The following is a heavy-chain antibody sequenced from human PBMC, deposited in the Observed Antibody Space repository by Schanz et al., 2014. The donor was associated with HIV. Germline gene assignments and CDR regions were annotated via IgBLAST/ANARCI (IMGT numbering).Heavy chain of an antibody. J-gene: IGHJ5*02. Sequence: VELVESGGGVVQPGRSLRLSCAASGFTFDDYAMHWVRQAPGKGLEWVSGISWNSGSIGYADLVKGRFTISRDNAKKSLYLQMNSLRAEDTAVYYCARDRISTVGAPHFDPWGQGTLVTVSP. V-gene: IGHV3-9*01. CDR1: GFTFDDYA. D-gene: IGHD1-26*01. CDR2: ISWNSGSI. CDR3: ARDRISTVGAPHFDP.